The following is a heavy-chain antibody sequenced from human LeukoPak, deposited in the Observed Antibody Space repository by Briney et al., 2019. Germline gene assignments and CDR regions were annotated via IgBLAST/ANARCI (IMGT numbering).Heavy chain of an antibody. CDR1: GFTFSSYG. CDR2: ISYDGSNK. Sequence: GGSLRLSCAASGFTFSSYGMHWVRQAPGKGLEWVAVISYDGSNKYYADSVKGRFTISRDNSKNSLYLQMNSLRAEDTAVYYCARDGRPDYYYYGMDVWGQGTAVTVSS. J-gene: IGHJ6*02. CDR3: ARDGRPDYYYYGMDV. V-gene: IGHV3-30*03.